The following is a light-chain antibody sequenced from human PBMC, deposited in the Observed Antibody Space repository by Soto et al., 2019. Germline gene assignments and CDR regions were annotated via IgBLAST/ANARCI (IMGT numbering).Light chain of an antibody. J-gene: IGLJ2*01. CDR3: VLYMGSGIQVV. V-gene: IGLV8-61*01. Sequence: QTVVTQEQSFSVSPGGTVTLTCGLTSGSVSTSYYPSRYQQTPGQAPRTLIYSTTTRSSGVPDLFSGSILGNKAALTITGAEEDGESDYCCVLYMGSGIQVVFGGGTKLTVL. CDR1: SGSVSTSYY. CDR2: STT.